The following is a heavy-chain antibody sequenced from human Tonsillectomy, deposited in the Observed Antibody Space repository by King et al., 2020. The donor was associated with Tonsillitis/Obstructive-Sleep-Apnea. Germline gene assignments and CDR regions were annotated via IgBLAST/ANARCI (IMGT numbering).Heavy chain of an antibody. CDR2: FYYSGST. CDR3: ARVSVDFWSGYYTGNRFDI. V-gene: IGHV4-61*08. CDR1: GVSGSSGGYY. D-gene: IGHD3-3*01. J-gene: IGHJ3*02. Sequence: QLQESGPGLVKPSETLSLTCTVSGVSGSSGGYYCSWVRQPPLKGLEWSGCFYYSGSTNVKPTPKSRGTISVDTSKNQFSLKLSSVTAADTAVYYCARVSVDFWSGYYTGNRFDIWGQGTMVTVSS.